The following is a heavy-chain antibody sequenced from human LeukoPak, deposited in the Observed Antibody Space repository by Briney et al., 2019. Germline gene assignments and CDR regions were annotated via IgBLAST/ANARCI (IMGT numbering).Heavy chain of an antibody. Sequence: GGSLRLSCATSGFTFSGSAIHWVRQASGKGLEWVGRIRSKANSYATTDAASVKGRFTISRDDSKNTAYLQMNSLKTEDTAVYYCTRPSYDSSVSGVVYWGQGALVTVSS. CDR3: TRPSYDSSVSGVVY. CDR1: GFTFSGSA. CDR2: IRSKANSYAT. V-gene: IGHV3-73*01. D-gene: IGHD3-22*01. J-gene: IGHJ4*02.